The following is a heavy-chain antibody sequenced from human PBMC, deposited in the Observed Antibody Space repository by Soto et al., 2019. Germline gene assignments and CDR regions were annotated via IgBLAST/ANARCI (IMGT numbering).Heavy chain of an antibody. D-gene: IGHD3-10*01. CDR1: GGSITSSSYY. Sequence: QLQLHESGPGLVKPSATLSLTFTVSGGSITSSSYYWGGIRQPPGKGLEWIGSIYYSASTYYNPTHKRRVTRTVDTSKNTFATKVSSVTGADTSVYYCAREAPTMVRGVNVGGGFDPWGQGTLVTVSS. CDR2: IYYSAST. J-gene: IGHJ5*02. V-gene: IGHV4-39*01. CDR3: AREAPTMVRGVNVGGGFDP.